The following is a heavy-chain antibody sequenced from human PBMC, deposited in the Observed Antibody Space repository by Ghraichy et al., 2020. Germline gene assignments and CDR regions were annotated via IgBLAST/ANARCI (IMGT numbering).Heavy chain of an antibody. CDR2: IKTKTNVGII. Sequence: ETLSLTCAASGFTFSDAWMNWVRQAPGKGLEWVGRIKTKTNVGIIDYAAPVKGRFTISRDDSKNTLFLQMNSLKTEDTAVYYCTTNDAFDIWGQGTMVTVSS. CDR1: GFTFSDAW. CDR3: TTNDAFDI. J-gene: IGHJ3*02. V-gene: IGHV3-15*01.